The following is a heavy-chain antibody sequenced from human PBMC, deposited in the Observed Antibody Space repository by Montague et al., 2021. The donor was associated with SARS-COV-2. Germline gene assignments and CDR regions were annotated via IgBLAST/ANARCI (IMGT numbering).Heavy chain of an antibody. D-gene: IGHD5-12*01. Sequence: CAISGDSVSSNRAAGKWIRQSPSRGLEWLGRTYYRSKWHNDYAVSVKSRITTNPDTSKNQFSLQLKSVTPEDTAVYYCARGWVATIPHMDNWGQGSLVIVSS. CDR1: GDSVSSNRAA. J-gene: IGHJ4*02. CDR2: TYYRSKWHN. V-gene: IGHV6-1*01. CDR3: ARGWVATIPHMDN.